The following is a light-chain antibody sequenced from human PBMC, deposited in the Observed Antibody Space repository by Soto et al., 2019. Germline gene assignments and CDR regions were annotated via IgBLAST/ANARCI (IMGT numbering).Light chain of an antibody. CDR2: GNS. CDR3: QSYDSSLSGSV. V-gene: IGLV1-40*01. CDR1: SSNIGAGYD. J-gene: IGLJ2*01. Sequence: QSVLTQPPSVSGAPGQRVTISCTGSSSNIGAGYDVHWYQQLPGTAPKLLIYGNSNRPSGVPDRFSASKSGTSASLAITGFQAEDEADYYCQSYDSSLSGSVFGGGTKLTVL.